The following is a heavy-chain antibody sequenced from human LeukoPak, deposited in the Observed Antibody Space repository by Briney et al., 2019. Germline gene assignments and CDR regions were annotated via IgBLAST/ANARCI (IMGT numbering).Heavy chain of an antibody. Sequence: GGSLRLSCAASEFTFSHFYMAWVRQAPGKGLQWVSSINGPGDTIHYADSVKGRFTISRDNANNALYLQMQSVRVDDTAVYYCAKLHSSGWYSGNGPFDTWGQGTLVTVSS. J-gene: IGHJ3*02. D-gene: IGHD6-19*01. CDR3: AKLHSSGWYSGNGPFDT. CDR1: EFTFSHFY. V-gene: IGHV3-11*04. CDR2: INGPGDTI.